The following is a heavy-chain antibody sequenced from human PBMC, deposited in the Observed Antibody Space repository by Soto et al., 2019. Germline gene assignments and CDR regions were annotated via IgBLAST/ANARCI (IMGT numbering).Heavy chain of an antibody. CDR3: AGHSPKDY. CDR1: GFSVSSNY. V-gene: IGHV3-66*04. Sequence: EVQLVESGGGLVQPGGSLRLSCAASGFSVSSNYVSWVRQAPGKGLEWVSVVYSVGSTYYADSVKGRFTSSRDSSKNTLYLQMSSLRAEETAVYYCAGHSPKDYWGQGALVTVSS. CDR2: VYSVGST. J-gene: IGHJ4*02.